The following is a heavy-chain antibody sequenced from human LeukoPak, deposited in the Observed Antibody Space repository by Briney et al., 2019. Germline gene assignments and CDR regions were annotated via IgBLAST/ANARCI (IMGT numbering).Heavy chain of an antibody. J-gene: IGHJ3*02. Sequence: GESLKISCKGSGYSFTTYWIGWVRQMPGKGLEWMGVIYPADSETRYSPSFQGQVTISADTSINTAYLQWSSLKASDTAMYYCARQNRRQLVSGGAFDIWGQGTMVTVSS. D-gene: IGHD6-13*01. CDR1: GYSFTTYW. V-gene: IGHV5-51*01. CDR3: ARQNRRQLVSGGAFDI. CDR2: IYPADSET.